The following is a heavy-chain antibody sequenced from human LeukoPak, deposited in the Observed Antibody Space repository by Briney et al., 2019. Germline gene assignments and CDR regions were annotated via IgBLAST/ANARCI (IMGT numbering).Heavy chain of an antibody. CDR1: GGSISSYY. D-gene: IGHD3-22*01. CDR3: ARVTGYMIEDYFDY. Sequence: SETLSLTCAASGGSISSYYWSWIRQPPGKGLEWIGYIYYSGSTNYNPSLKSRVTISVDTSKNQFSLRLSSVTAADTAVYYCARVTGYMIEDYFDYWGQGTLVTVSS. J-gene: IGHJ4*02. V-gene: IGHV4-59*01. CDR2: IYYSGST.